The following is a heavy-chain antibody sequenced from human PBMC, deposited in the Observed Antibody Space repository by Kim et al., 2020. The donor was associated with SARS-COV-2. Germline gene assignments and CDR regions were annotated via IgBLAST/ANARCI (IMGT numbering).Heavy chain of an antibody. J-gene: IGHJ4*02. CDR3: AKIGASCSGGSCYGAEADY. CDR2: ITGSGAAT. V-gene: IGHV3-23*01. D-gene: IGHD2-15*01. Sequence: GGSLRLSCAASGFTFSSYAMSWVRQAPGKRLESVSAITGSGAATYYADSVKGRFTISRDNSKATLSLQMNSLRPEDTAVYYCAKIGASCSGGSCYGAEADYWGQGTLVTVSS. CDR1: GFTFSSYA.